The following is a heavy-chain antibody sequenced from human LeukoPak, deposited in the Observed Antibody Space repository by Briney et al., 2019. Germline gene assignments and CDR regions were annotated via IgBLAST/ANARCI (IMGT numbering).Heavy chain of an antibody. J-gene: IGHJ4*02. CDR2: ISSSSSYI. Sequence: GGSLRLSCAPSGLTFSSYSMNWARQAPGKGLEWVSSISSSSSYIYYADSVKGRFTISRDNAKNSLYRQMNSLRAEDTAVYYCARTGYSSSWGFEYWGQGTLVTVSS. D-gene: IGHD6-13*01. CDR1: GLTFSSYS. CDR3: ARTGYSSSWGFEY. V-gene: IGHV3-21*01.